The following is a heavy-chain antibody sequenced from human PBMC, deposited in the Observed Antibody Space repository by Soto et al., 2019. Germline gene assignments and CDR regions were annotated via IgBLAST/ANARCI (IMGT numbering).Heavy chain of an antibody. CDR2: ISGSGGTT. CDR3: AKQRAGFGSGSDTYYFDY. Sequence: GGSLRLSCIASGVTFSSYAMSWVRQAPGKGLEWVSAISGSGGTTYYADSVKGRFTTSRDNSKNTLYLQMNSLRAEDTAVYYCAKQRAGFGSGSDTYYFDYWGQGTLVTVSS. V-gene: IGHV3-23*01. J-gene: IGHJ4*02. CDR1: GVTFSSYA. D-gene: IGHD3-10*01.